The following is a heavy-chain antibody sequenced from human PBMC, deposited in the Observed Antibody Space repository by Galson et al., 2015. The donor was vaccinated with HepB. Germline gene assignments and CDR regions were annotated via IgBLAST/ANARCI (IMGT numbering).Heavy chain of an antibody. Sequence: ETLSLTCTVSGGSISSSSYYWGWIRQPPGKGLEWIGSIYYSGSTYYNPSLKSRVTISVDTSKNQFSLKLSSVTAADTAVYYCAKEGNGWYVYWGQGTLVTVSS. V-gene: IGHV4-39*01. CDR1: GGSISSSSYY. D-gene: IGHD6-19*01. J-gene: IGHJ4*02. CDR3: AKEGNGWYVY. CDR2: IYYSGST.